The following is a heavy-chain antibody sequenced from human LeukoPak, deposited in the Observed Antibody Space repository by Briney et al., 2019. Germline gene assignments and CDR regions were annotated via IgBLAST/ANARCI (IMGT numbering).Heavy chain of an antibody. CDR1: GGSISSYY. J-gene: IGHJ6*02. V-gene: IGHV4-59*01. Sequence: SETLSLTCTVSGGSISSYYWSWIRQPPGKGLEWIGYIYYSGSTNYNPSLKSRVTISVDTSKNQFSLKLSSVTAADTAVYYCARESSPYSHPPFGMDVWGQGTTVTVSS. CDR2: IYYSGST. D-gene: IGHD6-13*01. CDR3: ARESSPYSHPPFGMDV.